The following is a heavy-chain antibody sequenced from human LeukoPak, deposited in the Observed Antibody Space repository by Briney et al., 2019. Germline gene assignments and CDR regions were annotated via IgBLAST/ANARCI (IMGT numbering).Heavy chain of an antibody. CDR1: GGSISSYY. J-gene: IGHJ5*02. CDR3: ARETPPVAGWFDP. CDR2: IYYSGST. D-gene: IGHD2-15*01. V-gene: IGHV4-59*01. Sequence: SETLSLTCTVSGGSISSYYWSWIRQPPGKGLEWIGYIYYSGSTNYDPSLKSRVTISVDTSKNQFSLKLSSVTAADTAVYYCARETPPVAGWFDPWGQGTLVTVSS.